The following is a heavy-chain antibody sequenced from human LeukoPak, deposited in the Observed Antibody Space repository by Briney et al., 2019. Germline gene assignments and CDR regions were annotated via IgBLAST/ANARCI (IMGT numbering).Heavy chain of an antibody. J-gene: IGHJ4*02. CDR3: ARSKYCTNGVCLSSGSFYFDY. Sequence: SETLSLTCTVSGGSISSSSYYWGWIRQPPGKGLEWIGSIYYSGSTYYNPSLKSRVTISVDTSKNQFSLKLSSVTAADTVVYYCARSKYCTNGVCLSSGSFYFDYWGQGTLVTVSS. D-gene: IGHD2-8*01. CDR2: IYYSGST. CDR1: GGSISSSSYY. V-gene: IGHV4-39*07.